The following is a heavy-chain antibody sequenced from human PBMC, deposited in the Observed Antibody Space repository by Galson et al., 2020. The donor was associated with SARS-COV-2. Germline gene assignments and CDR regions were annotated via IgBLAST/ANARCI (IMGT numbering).Heavy chain of an antibody. Sequence: GGSLSLSCAVSGFTFSNHWMHWVRQAPGKGLVWVSRIYSEGSSTSYADSVKGRFTISGDNAKNTLYLQMNSLRAEDTAVYYCARGDMGNDYFDYWGQGTLVTVSS. CDR2: IYSEGSST. CDR1: GFTFSNHW. J-gene: IGHJ4*02. CDR3: ARGDMGNDYFDY. D-gene: IGHD7-27*01. V-gene: IGHV3-74*01.